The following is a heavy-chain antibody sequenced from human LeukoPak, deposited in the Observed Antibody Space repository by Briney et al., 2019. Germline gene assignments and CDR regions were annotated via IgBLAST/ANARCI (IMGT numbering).Heavy chain of an antibody. D-gene: IGHD3-3*01. CDR3: ARGKFNPRRYDFWSGYYATDY. CDR2: ISGSGGST. J-gene: IGHJ4*02. V-gene: IGHV3-23*01. Sequence: GGSLRLSCAAPGFTFSSYAMGWVRQAPGKGLEWVSAISGSGGSTYYADSVKGRFTISRDNSKNTLYLQMNSLRAEDTAVYYCARGKFNPRRYDFWSGYYATDYWGQGTLVTVSS. CDR1: GFTFSSYA.